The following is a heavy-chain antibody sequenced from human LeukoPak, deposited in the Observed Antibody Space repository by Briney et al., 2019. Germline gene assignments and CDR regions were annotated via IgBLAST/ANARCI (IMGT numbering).Heavy chain of an antibody. Sequence: SGGSLRLSCAASGFTLSSYAMSWVRQTPGKGLECVSTIRDSDGRTYYADSVEGRFTIPRDNSTNTLYLQMNSLRAGDTAIYYCAKSGNTETVDYWGQGTLVTVSS. D-gene: IGHD6-25*01. V-gene: IGHV3-23*01. CDR3: AKSGNTETVDY. CDR1: GFTLSSYA. CDR2: IRDSDGRT. J-gene: IGHJ4*02.